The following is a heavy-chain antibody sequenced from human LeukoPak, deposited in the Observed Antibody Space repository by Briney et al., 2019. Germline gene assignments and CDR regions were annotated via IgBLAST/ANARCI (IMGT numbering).Heavy chain of an antibody. CDR3: ARDGFWSGFPHAFDI. CDR1: GYTLTELS. J-gene: IGHJ3*02. V-gene: IGHV1-24*01. Sequence: GASVKVSCKVSGYTLTELSMHWVRQAPGKGLEWMGGFDPEDGETIYAQKFQGRVTMTTDTSTSTAYMELRSLRSDDTAVYYCARDGFWSGFPHAFDIWGQGTMVTVSS. D-gene: IGHD3-3*01. CDR2: FDPEDGET.